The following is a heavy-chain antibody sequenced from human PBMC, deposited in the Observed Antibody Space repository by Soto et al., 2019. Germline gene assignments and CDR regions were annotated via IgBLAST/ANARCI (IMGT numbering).Heavy chain of an antibody. Sequence: PSETLSLTCAVSSGSISSSNWWSWVRQPPGKGLEWIGEIYHSGSTNYNPSLKSRVTISVDKSKNQFSLKLSSVTAADTAVYYCARASDYDFWSGYYSWFDPWGQGTLVTVS. CDR3: ARASDYDFWSGYYSWFDP. CDR1: SGSISSSNW. CDR2: IYHSGST. V-gene: IGHV4-4*02. J-gene: IGHJ5*02. D-gene: IGHD3-3*01.